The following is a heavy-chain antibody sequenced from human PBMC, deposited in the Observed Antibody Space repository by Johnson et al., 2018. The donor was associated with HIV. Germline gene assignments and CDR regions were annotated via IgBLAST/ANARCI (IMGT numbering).Heavy chain of an antibody. D-gene: IGHD3-22*01. V-gene: IGHV3-30-3*01. Sequence: QVRLVESGGGVVQPGRSLRLSCAASGFTFSSYAMHWVRQAPGKGLEWVAVISYDGSNQYYADSVKGRFTISRDNAKNSLYLQMNSLRAEDTAVYYCVRGIVVRLGAFDIWGQGTTVTVSS. CDR1: GFTFSSYA. CDR2: ISYDGSNQ. CDR3: VRGIVVRLGAFDI. J-gene: IGHJ3*02.